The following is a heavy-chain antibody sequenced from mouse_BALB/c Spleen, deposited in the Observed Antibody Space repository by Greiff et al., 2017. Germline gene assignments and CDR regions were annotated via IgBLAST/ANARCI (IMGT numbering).Heavy chain of an antibody. CDR3: NAGHYGYFDY. CDR1: GFNIKDYY. Sequence: DVKLQESGAELVRSGASVKLSCTASGFNIKDYYMHWVKQRPEQGLEWIGWIDPENGDTEYAPKFQGKATMTADTSSNTAYLQLSSLTSEDTAVYYCNAGHYGYFDYWGQGTTLTVSS. D-gene: IGHD1-1*01. V-gene: IGHV14-4*02. J-gene: IGHJ2*01. CDR2: IDPENGDT.